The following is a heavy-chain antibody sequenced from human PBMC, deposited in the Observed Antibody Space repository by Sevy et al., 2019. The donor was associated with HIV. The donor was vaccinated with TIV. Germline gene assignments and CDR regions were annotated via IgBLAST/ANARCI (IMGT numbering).Heavy chain of an antibody. CDR3: ARHDPVGYCSSTSCYSGDY. J-gene: IGHJ4*02. Sequence: GESLKISCKGSGYSFTSYWIGWVRQMPRKGLEWMGIIYPGDSDTRYSPSFQGQVTISADKSISTAYLQWSSLKASDTAMYYCARHDPVGYCSSTSCYSGDYWGQGTLVTVSS. CDR2: IYPGDSDT. D-gene: IGHD2-2*02. V-gene: IGHV5-51*01. CDR1: GYSFTSYW.